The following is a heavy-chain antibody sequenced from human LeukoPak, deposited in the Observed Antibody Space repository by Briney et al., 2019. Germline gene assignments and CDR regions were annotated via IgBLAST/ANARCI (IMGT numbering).Heavy chain of an antibody. J-gene: IGHJ6*02. CDR1: GLTFDDYA. V-gene: IGHV3-9*01. CDR3: AKDIGVAISCMDV. Sequence: GGSLRLSCAASGLTFDDYAMHWVRQAPGKGLEWVSGISWNSGSIGYADSVKGRFTISRDNAKNSLYLQMNSLRAEDTALYYCAKDIGVAISCMDVWGQGTTVTVS. CDR2: ISWNSGSI. D-gene: IGHD3-9*01.